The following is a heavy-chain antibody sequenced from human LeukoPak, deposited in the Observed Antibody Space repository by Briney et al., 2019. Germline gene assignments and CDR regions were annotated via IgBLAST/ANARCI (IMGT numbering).Heavy chain of an antibody. Sequence: SETLSLTCTVSGGSISYFYWSWIRQPAGKGLEWIGRIYTSGSTNYNPSLKSRVTVSVDTSKNQFSLQVISLTAADTAAYYCTKSDGYGLIRICGRGTMVTVSS. V-gene: IGHV4-4*07. J-gene: IGHJ3*02. CDR1: GGSISYFY. D-gene: IGHD3-10*01. CDR3: TKSDGYGLIRI. CDR2: IYTSGST.